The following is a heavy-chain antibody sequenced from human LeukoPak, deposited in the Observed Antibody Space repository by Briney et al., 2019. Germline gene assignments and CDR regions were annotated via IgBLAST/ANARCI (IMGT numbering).Heavy chain of an antibody. V-gene: IGHV3-23*01. CDR2: ISGSGGST. CDR1: GFTFSSYA. J-gene: IGHJ4*02. CDR3: AKRDSAGLYYFDY. Sequence: QPGGSLRLSCAASGFTFSSYAMSWVRQAPGKGLEWVSAISGSGGSTYYADSVKGRFTISRDNSKSTLYLQMNSLRAEDTAVYYCAKRDSAGLYYFDYWGQGTLVTVSS. D-gene: IGHD5-18*01.